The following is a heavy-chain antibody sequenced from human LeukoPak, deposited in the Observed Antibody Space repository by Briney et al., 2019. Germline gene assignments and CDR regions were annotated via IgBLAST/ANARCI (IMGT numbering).Heavy chain of an antibody. CDR2: INPNSGGT. Sequence: ASVKVSCKASGYTFTGYYMHWVRQAPGQGLEWMGWINPNSGGTNYAQKFQGRVTMTRDTSISTAYMELSRLRSEDTAVYYCATDLPHEELLSYAFDIWGQGTMVTVSS. J-gene: IGHJ3*02. CDR1: GYTFTGYY. V-gene: IGHV1-2*02. D-gene: IGHD1-26*01. CDR3: ATDLPHEELLSYAFDI.